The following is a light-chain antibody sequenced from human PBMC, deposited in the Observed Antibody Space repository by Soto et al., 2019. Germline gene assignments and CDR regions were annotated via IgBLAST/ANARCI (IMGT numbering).Light chain of an antibody. CDR1: SAHSSYA. Sequence: QRVLTQSPSASASLGASVRLTCTMSSAHSSYAIAWHQQQPEKGPRYLMKLNSDGSHNKGDGIPDRFSGSSSGAERYLTISSLQSEDEADYYCQTWDTGIQVFGGGTKLTV. V-gene: IGLV4-69*01. CDR2: LNSDGSH. CDR3: QTWDTGIQV. J-gene: IGLJ3*02.